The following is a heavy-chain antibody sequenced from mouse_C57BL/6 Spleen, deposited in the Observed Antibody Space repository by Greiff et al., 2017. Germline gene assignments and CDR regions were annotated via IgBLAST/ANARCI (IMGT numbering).Heavy chain of an antibody. CDR1: GYAFSSYW. Sequence: QVQLKESGAELVKPGASVKISCKASGYAFSSYWMNWVKQRPGKGLEWIGQIYPGDGDTNYNGKFKGKATLTADKSSSTAYMQRSSLTSEDSAVYFCARGDDYDVDFDYWGQGTTLTVSS. J-gene: IGHJ2*01. CDR3: ARGDDYDVDFDY. V-gene: IGHV1-80*01. D-gene: IGHD2-4*01. CDR2: IYPGDGDT.